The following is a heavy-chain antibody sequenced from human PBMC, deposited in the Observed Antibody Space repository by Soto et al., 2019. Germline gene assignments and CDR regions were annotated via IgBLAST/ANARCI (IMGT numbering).Heavy chain of an antibody. CDR2: ISSNGGST. CDR3: VMGGVLMVYARKVSYGMDV. CDR1: GFTFSSYA. D-gene: IGHD2-8*01. V-gene: IGHV3-64D*06. J-gene: IGHJ6*02. Sequence: QSGGSLRLSCSASGFTFSSYAMHWVRQAPGKGLEYVSAISSNGGSTYYADSVKGRFTISRDNSKNTLYLQMSSLRAEDTAVYYCVMGGVLMVYARKVSYGMDVWGQGTTVTVSS.